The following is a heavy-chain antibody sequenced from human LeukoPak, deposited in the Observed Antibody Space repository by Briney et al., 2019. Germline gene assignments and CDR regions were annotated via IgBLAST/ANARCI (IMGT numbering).Heavy chain of an antibody. D-gene: IGHD6-19*01. V-gene: IGHV1-8*03. J-gene: IGHJ4*02. CDR2: MNPNSGNT. Sequence: GASVKVSCKASGYTFTSYDINWVRQATGQGLEWMGWMNPNSGNTGYAQKFQGRVTITRNTSISTAYMELSSLRSEDTAVYYCARSDFYSSGWYIDYWGQGTLVTVSS. CDR3: ARSDFYSSGWYIDY. CDR1: GYTFTSYD.